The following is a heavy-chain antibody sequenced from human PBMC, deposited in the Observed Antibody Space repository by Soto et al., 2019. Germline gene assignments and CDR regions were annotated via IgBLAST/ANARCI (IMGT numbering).Heavy chain of an antibody. D-gene: IGHD1-1*01. CDR3: AKGSQLERRSANWFDP. J-gene: IGHJ5*02. V-gene: IGHV3-30*18. Sequence: PGGSLRLSCAASGFTFSSYGMHWVRQAPGKGLEWVAVISYDGSNKYYADSVKGRFTISRDNSKNTLYLQMNSLRAEDTAVYYCAKGSQLERRSANWFDPWGQGTLVTVSS. CDR1: GFTFSSYG. CDR2: ISYDGSNK.